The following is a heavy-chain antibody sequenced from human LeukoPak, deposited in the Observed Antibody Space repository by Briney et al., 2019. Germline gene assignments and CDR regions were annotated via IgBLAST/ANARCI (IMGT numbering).Heavy chain of an antibody. J-gene: IGHJ4*02. CDR3: ARDSRYYDILTGYDISFDY. V-gene: IGHV3-30-3*01. CDR2: ISYDGSNK. CDR1: GFTFSSYA. Sequence: GXSLRLSCAASGFTFSSYAMHWVRQAPGKGLEWVAVISYDGSNKYYADSVKGRFTISRDNSKNTLYLQMNSLRAEDTAVYYCARDSRYYDILTGYDISFDYWGQGTLVTVSS. D-gene: IGHD3-9*01.